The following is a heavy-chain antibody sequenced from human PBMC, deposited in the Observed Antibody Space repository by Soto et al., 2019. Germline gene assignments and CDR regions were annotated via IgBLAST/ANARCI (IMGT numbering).Heavy chain of an antibody. CDR3: ARGFYAGKSNWFES. CDR2: ISGPASTT. CDR1: GFPFSSYA. Sequence: EEQLLESGGSLVQPGGSLRLSCAASGFPFSSYAMSWVRQAPGKGLEWVSLISGPASTTYYADSVKGRFTISRDNSKNTLNLQMNGLRAEDTAIYFCARGFYAGKSNWFESWGQGTLVTVSS. J-gene: IGHJ5*01. D-gene: IGHD4-17*01. V-gene: IGHV3-23*01.